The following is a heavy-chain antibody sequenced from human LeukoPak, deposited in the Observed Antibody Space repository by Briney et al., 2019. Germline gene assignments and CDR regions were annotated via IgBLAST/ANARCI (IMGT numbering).Heavy chain of an antibody. D-gene: IGHD3-22*01. J-gene: IGHJ2*01. CDR3: ARGYDGSGYYYRNWYFDL. Sequence: ASVKVSCKASGYTFTGYYMHWVRQAPGQGLEWMGWISAYNGNTNYAQKLQGRVTMTTDTSTSTAYMELRSLRSDGTAVYYCARGYDGSGYYYRNWYFDLWGRGTLVTVSS. CDR1: GYTFTGYY. CDR2: ISAYNGNT. V-gene: IGHV1-18*04.